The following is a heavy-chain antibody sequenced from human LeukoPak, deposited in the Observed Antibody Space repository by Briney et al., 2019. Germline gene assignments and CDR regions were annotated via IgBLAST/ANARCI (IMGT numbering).Heavy chain of an antibody. CDR3: ARNLMYCSSTTCYLEY. Sequence: ASVKVSCKASGYTFTGYYMHWVRQAPGQGLEWMGWINPNSGGTNYAQKFQGRVTMTRDTSISTAYMELSRLRSDDTAVYYCARNLMYCSSTTCYLEYWGQGTLVTVAS. J-gene: IGHJ4*02. CDR1: GYTFTGYY. V-gene: IGHV1-2*02. CDR2: INPNSGGT. D-gene: IGHD2-2*01.